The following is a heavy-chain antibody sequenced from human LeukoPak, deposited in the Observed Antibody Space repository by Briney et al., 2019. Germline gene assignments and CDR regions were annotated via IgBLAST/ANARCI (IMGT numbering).Heavy chain of an antibody. CDR3: ARDGGLWFGGDYYYYMDV. D-gene: IGHD3-10*01. CDR1: GGTFSSYA. J-gene: IGHJ6*03. V-gene: IGHV1-69*05. Sequence: SVKVSCKASGGTFSSYAISWVRQAPGQGLEWMGRIIPIFGTANYAQKFQGRVTITTDESASTAYMELSSLRSEDTAVYYCARDGGLWFGGDYYYYMDVWGKGTTVTVSS. CDR2: IIPIFGTA.